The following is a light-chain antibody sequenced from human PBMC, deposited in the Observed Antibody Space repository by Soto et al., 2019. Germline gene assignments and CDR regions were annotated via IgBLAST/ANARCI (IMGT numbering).Light chain of an antibody. V-gene: IGLV1-44*01. CDR1: SSNIGSYA. Sequence: QSVLTQPPSASGTPGQRVTISCSGSSSNIGSYAVNWYQQLPGTAPKLLIYTNNQRPSEVPDRFSGSKSGTSASLAISGLQSEDEADYYCSVWDDSLNGYDFGTGTKLTVL. CDR3: SVWDDSLNGYD. CDR2: TNN. J-gene: IGLJ1*01.